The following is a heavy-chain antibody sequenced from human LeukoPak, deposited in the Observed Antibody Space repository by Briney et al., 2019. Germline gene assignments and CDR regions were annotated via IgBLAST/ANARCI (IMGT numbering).Heavy chain of an antibody. CDR1: GFTFSSYA. Sequence: GGSLRLSCAASGFTFSSYAMSWVRQAPGKGLEWVSAIRGSGGRTYYADSVKGRFPISRDNSKNTLYLQMNSLRAEDTAVYYCAKDGRIAVAGTLGGDWFDPWGQGTLVTVSS. J-gene: IGHJ5*02. D-gene: IGHD6-19*01. CDR3: AKDGRIAVAGTLGGDWFDP. V-gene: IGHV3-23*01. CDR2: IRGSGGRT.